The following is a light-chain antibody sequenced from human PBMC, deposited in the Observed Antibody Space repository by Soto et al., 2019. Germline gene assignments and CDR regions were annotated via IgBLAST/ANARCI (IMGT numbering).Light chain of an antibody. V-gene: IGLV2-8*01. CDR3: SSYGGTNNLL. J-gene: IGLJ2*01. CDR2: EVH. Sequence: QSVLTQPPSASGSPGQSVTISCTGTSSDVGGYKYVSWYQQHPGKAPKLMIFEVHKRPSGVPDRFSGSKSGNTASLTVSGLQAEDKADYYCSSYGGTNNLLFGGGTKVTVL. CDR1: SSDVGGYKY.